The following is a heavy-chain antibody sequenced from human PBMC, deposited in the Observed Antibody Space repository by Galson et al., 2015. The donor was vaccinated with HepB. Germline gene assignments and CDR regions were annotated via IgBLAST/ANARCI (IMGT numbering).Heavy chain of an antibody. Sequence: SVKVSCKASGGTFKNYDISWVRQAPGQGLEWMGGITPIFATANYAQKFQGRATITADESTSTAYMELRSLTSEDTAVYYCAVVDDSSGYTYGMDVWGQGTTVTVSS. V-gene: IGHV1-69*13. D-gene: IGHD3-22*01. CDR3: AVVDDSSGYTYGMDV. CDR1: GGTFKNYD. J-gene: IGHJ6*02. CDR2: ITPIFATA.